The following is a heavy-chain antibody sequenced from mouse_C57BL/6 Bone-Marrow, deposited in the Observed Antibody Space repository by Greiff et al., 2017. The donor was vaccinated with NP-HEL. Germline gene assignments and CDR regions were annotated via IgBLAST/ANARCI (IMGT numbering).Heavy chain of an antibody. V-gene: IGHV1-75*01. CDR2: IFPGSGST. Sequence: VQLQQSRPELVKPGASVKISCKASGYTFTDYYINWVKQRPGQGLEWIGWIFPGSGSTYYNEKFKGKATLTVDKSSSTAYMLLSSLTSEDSAVYFCAREERNGYDGAWFAYWGQGTLVTVSA. CDR3: AREERNGYDGAWFAY. D-gene: IGHD2-2*01. J-gene: IGHJ3*01. CDR1: GYTFTDYY.